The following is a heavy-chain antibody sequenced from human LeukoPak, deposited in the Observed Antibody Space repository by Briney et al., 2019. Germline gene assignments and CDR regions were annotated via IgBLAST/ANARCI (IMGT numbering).Heavy chain of an antibody. J-gene: IGHJ4*02. Sequence: SETLSLTCTVSGGSISSYYWSWIRQPAGKGLEWIGRIYTSGSTNYNPSLKSRVTMSVDTSKNQFSLKLSSVTAADTAVYYCARARAVAGTSSYYFDYWGQGTLVTVSS. V-gene: IGHV4-4*07. D-gene: IGHD6-19*01. CDR1: GGSISSYY. CDR3: ARARAVAGTSSYYFDY. CDR2: IYTSGST.